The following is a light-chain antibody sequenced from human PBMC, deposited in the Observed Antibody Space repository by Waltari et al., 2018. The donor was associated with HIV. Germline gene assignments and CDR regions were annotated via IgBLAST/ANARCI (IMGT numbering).Light chain of an antibody. CDR3: CSYAGNFFV. CDR1: SSDVGGYDF. Sequence: APGQSVTISCIGTSSDVGGYDFVSWYQQHPGKAPKLMIYDVGKRPSGVPARFSGSKSGNTASLTISGLQAEDEADYFCCSYAGNFFVFGTGT. CDR2: DVG. V-gene: IGLV2-11*03. J-gene: IGLJ1*01.